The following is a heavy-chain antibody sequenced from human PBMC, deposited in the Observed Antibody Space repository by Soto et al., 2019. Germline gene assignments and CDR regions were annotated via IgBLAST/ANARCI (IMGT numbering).Heavy chain of an antibody. CDR1: GFTFSNYA. CDR2: IWFDGGSQ. D-gene: IGHD3-22*01. Sequence: GGSLRLSCAASGFTFSNYAMHWVRQAPGKGLEWVAVIWFDGGSQYYRDSVKGRFTISRDKSKNQFSLKLKSVTAADTAVYFCARTGKFYYYDNSGLPFDPWGQGTLVTVSS. J-gene: IGHJ5*02. V-gene: IGHV3-33*01. CDR3: ARTGKFYYYDNSGLPFDP.